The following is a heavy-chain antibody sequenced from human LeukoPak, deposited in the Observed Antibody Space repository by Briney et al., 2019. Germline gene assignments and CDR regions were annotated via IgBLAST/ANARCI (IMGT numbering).Heavy chain of an antibody. CDR3: ARATMVRGVGDAFDI. Sequence: SGTLSLTCAVSGGSISSSNWWSWVRQPPGKGLEWIGEIYHSGSTNYNPSLKSRVTTSVDKSKNQFSLKLSSVTAADTAVYYCARATMVRGVGDAFDIWGQGTMVTVSS. D-gene: IGHD3-10*01. V-gene: IGHV4-4*02. J-gene: IGHJ3*02. CDR1: GGSISSSNW. CDR2: IYHSGST.